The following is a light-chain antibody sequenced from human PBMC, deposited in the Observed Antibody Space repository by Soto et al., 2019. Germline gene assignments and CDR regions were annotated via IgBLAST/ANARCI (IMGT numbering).Light chain of an antibody. V-gene: IGKV3-15*01. CDR3: QQYNNWPPRFT. CDR1: ETLSNN. CDR2: GAT. J-gene: IGKJ3*01. Sequence: EIVMTQSPATLSVSPGDRVTLSCRASETLSNNLAWFHQKPGQAPRLLIYGATTRDTGIPARFSGSGSGTEFTLTISSLQSEDFAIYYCQQYNNWPPRFTFGPGTKVDIK.